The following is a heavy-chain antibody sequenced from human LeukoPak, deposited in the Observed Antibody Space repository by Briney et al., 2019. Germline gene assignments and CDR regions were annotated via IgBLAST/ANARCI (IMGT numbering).Heavy chain of an antibody. J-gene: IGHJ6*02. V-gene: IGHV3-23*01. D-gene: IGHD3-10*01. CDR3: AKEQAGSHYYYYGMDV. CDR2: VSGSGGTT. CDR1: GFTLSSFA. Sequence: GGSLRLSCVASGFTLSSFAMSWVRQAPGKGLECVSGVSGSGGTTHYADSVKGRFTIFRDNSKNTLYLQMNSLRAEDTAVYYCAKEQAGSHYYYYGMDVWGQGTTVTVSS.